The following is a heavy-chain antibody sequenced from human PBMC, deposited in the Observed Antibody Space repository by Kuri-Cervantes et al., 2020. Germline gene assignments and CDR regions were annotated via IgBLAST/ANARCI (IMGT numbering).Heavy chain of an antibody. D-gene: IGHD3-9*01. CDR1: GFTFSSYG. CDR2: ISYDGSNK. V-gene: IGHV3-30*03. CDR3: RLRYFDWLGGMDV. J-gene: IGHJ6*02. Sequence: GESLKISCAASGFTFSSYGMHWVRQAPGKGLEWVAVISYDGSNKYYADSVKGRFTISRDNSKNTLYPQMNSLRAEDTAVYYCRLRYFDWLGGMDVWGQGTTVTVSS.